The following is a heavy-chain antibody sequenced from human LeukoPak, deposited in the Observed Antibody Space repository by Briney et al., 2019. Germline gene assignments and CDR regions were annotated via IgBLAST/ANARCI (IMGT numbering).Heavy chain of an antibody. CDR2: INHSGST. D-gene: IGHD3-10*01. CDR3: ARHYYGSGSYYGFDP. CDR1: GGSFSGYY. J-gene: IGHJ5*02. Sequence: SETLSLTCAVYGGSFSGYYWSWIRQPPGKGLEWLGEINHSGSTNYNPSLKSRVTISVDTSKNQFSLKLSSVTAADTAVYYCARHYYGSGSYYGFDPWGQGTLVTVSS. V-gene: IGHV4-34*01.